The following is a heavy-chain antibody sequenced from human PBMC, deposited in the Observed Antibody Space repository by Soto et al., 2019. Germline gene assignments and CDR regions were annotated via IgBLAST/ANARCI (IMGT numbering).Heavy chain of an antibody. CDR3: ARGTTSGWVY. V-gene: IGHV4-34*01. D-gene: IGHD6-19*01. J-gene: IGHJ4*02. CDR1: GGSFSGYK. Sequence: PSETLSLTCAVYGGSFSGYKWSWFRQSPERGLEWIGEINHSGTTNYNSSLKSRLTMSVDTSKNQFSLILSSVIVGDTSMYYCARGTTSGWVYWGQGTLVTV. CDR2: INHSGTT.